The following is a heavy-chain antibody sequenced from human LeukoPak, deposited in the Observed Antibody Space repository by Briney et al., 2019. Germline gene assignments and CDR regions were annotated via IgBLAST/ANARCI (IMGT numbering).Heavy chain of an antibody. CDR3: ATDMVTGYYYYYMDV. CDR2: INTDGSST. CDR1: GFTFSSYW. D-gene: IGHD4-23*01. V-gene: IGHV3-74*01. J-gene: IGHJ6*03. Sequence: GGSLRLSCAASGFTFSSYWMHWVRQAPGKGLVWVSRINTDGSSTSYADSVKGRFTISRDNAKNTLYMQMNSLRAEDTAVYYCATDMVTGYYYYYMDVWGKGTTVTVSS.